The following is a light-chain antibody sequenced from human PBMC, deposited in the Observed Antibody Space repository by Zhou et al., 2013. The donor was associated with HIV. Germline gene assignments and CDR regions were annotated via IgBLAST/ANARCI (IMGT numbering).Light chain of an antibody. CDR2: LGS. CDR1: QSLLHSNGYNY. V-gene: IGKV2-28*01. J-gene: IGKJ4*01. Sequence: DIVMTQTPLSLSVTPGEPASISCRSSQSLLHSNGYNYLDWYLQKPGQSPQLLIYLGSNRASGVPDRFSGSGSGTDFTLKISRVEAEDVGVYYCMQALQTPSFGGGTKVEDQT. CDR3: MQALQTPS.